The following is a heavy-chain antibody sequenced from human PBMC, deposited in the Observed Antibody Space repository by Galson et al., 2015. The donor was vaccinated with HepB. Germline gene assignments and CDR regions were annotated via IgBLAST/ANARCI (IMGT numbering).Heavy chain of an antibody. D-gene: IGHD2-2*03. Sequence: SLRLSCAASGFTFSSYGMHWVRQAPGKGLEWVAVISYDGNNKYYTDSVKGRFTISRDNSKNTLYLQMNSLRAEDTAVFYCAKDYGYCSITSCYLAGYFDYWGQGTLVTVSS. V-gene: IGHV3-30*18. J-gene: IGHJ4*02. CDR1: GFTFSSYG. CDR3: AKDYGYCSITSCYLAGYFDY. CDR2: ISYDGNNK.